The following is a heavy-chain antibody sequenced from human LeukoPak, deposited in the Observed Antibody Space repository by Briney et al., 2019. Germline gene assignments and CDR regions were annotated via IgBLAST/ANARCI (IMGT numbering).Heavy chain of an antibody. CDR2: ISGSGGST. CDR3: ARFGVYDSSAKRGYYYYMDV. Sequence: GGSLRLSCAASGFTFSSYAMSWVRQAPGKGLEWVSGISGSGGSTYYADSVKGRFTISRDNSKNTLYLQMNSLRAEDTAVYYCARFGVYDSSAKRGYYYYMDVWGKGATVTVSS. D-gene: IGHD3-22*01. CDR1: GFTFSSYA. J-gene: IGHJ6*03. V-gene: IGHV3-23*01.